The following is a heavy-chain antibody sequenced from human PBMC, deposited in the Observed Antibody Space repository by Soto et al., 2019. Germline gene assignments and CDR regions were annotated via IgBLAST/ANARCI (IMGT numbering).Heavy chain of an antibody. Sequence: SETLSLTCAVYGGSFSGYYWSWIRQPPGKGLEWIGEINHSGSTNYNPSLKSRVTISVDTSKNQFSLKLSSVTAADTAVYYCARGDYDFWSGYWDYYYYYGMDVWGQGTTVTVSS. CDR1: GGSFSGYY. CDR2: INHSGST. V-gene: IGHV4-34*01. J-gene: IGHJ6*02. CDR3: ARGDYDFWSGYWDYYYYYGMDV. D-gene: IGHD3-3*01.